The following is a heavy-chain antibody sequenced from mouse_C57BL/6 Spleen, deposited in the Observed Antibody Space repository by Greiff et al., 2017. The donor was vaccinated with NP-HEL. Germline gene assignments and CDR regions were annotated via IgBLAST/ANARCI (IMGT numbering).Heavy chain of an antibody. CDR1: GYTFTSYW. D-gene: IGHD1-1*01. V-gene: IGHV1-55*01. CDR3: ARHGLRDWYFDV. Sequence: VQLQQPGAELVKPGASVKMSCKASGYTFTSYWITWVKQRPGQGLEWIGDIYPGSGSTNYNEKFKSKATLTVDTSSSTAYMQLSSLTSEDSAVYYCARHGLRDWYFDVWGTGTTVTVSS. CDR2: IYPGSGST. J-gene: IGHJ1*03.